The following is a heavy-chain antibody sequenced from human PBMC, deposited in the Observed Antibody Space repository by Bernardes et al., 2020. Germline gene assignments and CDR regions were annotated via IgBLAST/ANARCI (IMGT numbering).Heavy chain of an antibody. CDR3: ARGLPIAARAFDI. Sequence: TLSLTCTVSGGSISSYYWSWIRQPPGKGLEWIGYIYYSGSTNYNPSLKSRVTISVDTSKNQFSLKLSSVTAADTAVYYCARGLPIAARAFDIWGQGTMVTVSS. J-gene: IGHJ3*02. CDR2: IYYSGST. D-gene: IGHD6-6*01. V-gene: IGHV4-59*01. CDR1: GGSISSYY.